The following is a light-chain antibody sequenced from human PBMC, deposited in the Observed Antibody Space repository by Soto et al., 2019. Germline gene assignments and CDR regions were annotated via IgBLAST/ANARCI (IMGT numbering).Light chain of an antibody. V-gene: IGLV2-14*01. CDR2: DVS. CDR1: SSDVGAYNY. Sequence: QSALTQPASVSGSPGQSITISCTGTSSDVGAYNYVSWYQQHPGKAPKLMIYDVSYRPAGVSNRFSGSKSGNTASLTISGLQAEDEADYYCNSYTSRSRIFGTGTQVTVL. CDR3: NSYTSRSRI. J-gene: IGLJ1*01.